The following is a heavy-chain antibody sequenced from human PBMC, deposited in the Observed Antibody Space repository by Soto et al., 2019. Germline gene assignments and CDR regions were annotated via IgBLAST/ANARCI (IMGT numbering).Heavy chain of an antibody. Sequence: HPGGSLRLSCAASGFTFSSYGMHWVRQAPGKGLEWVAVISYDGSNKYYADSVKGRFTISRDNSKNTLYLQMNSLRAEDTAVYYCAKERLGYSSSSVTAFDIWGQGTMVTVSS. J-gene: IGHJ3*02. CDR1: GFTFSSYG. CDR3: AKERLGYSSSSVTAFDI. V-gene: IGHV3-30*18. CDR2: ISYDGSNK. D-gene: IGHD6-6*01.